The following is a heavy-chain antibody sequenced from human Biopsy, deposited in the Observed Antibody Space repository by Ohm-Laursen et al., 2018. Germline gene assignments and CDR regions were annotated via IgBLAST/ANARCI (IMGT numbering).Heavy chain of an antibody. Sequence: AASVKVSCKVSAYSFGDHRIHWVRQAPGQGLEWMGWIDPKSGGTNYAQKFQGRVTMTRDTSISTTYMELRRLTSDDTAVFYCARELGDFWGGRQFDFWGQGTLVTVSS. V-gene: IGHV1-2*02. CDR1: AYSFGDHR. CDR2: IDPKSGGT. D-gene: IGHD3-3*01. J-gene: IGHJ5*01. CDR3: ARELGDFWGGRQFDF.